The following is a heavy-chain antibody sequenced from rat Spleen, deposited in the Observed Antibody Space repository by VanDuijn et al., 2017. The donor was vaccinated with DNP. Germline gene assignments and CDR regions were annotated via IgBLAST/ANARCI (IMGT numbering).Heavy chain of an antibody. CDR2: ISYDGSST. Sequence: EVRLVESGGGLVQPGRSMKLSCAASGFTFSSFPMAWVRQAPKKGLEWVATISYDGSSTYYRDSVKGRFTISRDNADHTLCLQMDSLRSEDTATYYCVTSPGPNWFAHWGQGTLVTVSS. V-gene: IGHV5-46*01. D-gene: IGHD1-4*01. CDR3: VTSPGPNWFAH. CDR1: GFTFSSFP. J-gene: IGHJ3*01.